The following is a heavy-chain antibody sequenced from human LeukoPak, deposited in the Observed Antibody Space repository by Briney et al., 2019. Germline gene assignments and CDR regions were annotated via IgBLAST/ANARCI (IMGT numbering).Heavy chain of an antibody. D-gene: IGHD3/OR15-3a*01. CDR1: GFTFSSYA. J-gene: IGHJ4*02. Sequence: GSLRLSCAASGFTFSSYAMSWVRQAPGKGLEWIGSIYYSGSTYYNPSLKSRVTISVDTSKNQFSLNLSSVTAADTAVYYCARRGLIDYWGQGTLVTVSS. CDR3: ARRGLIDY. V-gene: IGHV4-39*01. CDR2: IYYSGST.